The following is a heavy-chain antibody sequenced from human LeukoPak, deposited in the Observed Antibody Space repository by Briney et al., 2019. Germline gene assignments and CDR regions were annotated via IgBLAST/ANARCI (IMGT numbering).Heavy chain of an antibody. CDR3: AHGRIPTAMGY. J-gene: IGHJ4*02. CDR1: GFTVSSNY. CDR2: ISSSSSYI. V-gene: IGHV3-21*04. D-gene: IGHD2-2*01. Sequence: GGSLRLSCAASGFTVSSNYMSWVRQAPGKGLEWVSSISSSSSYIYYADSVKGRFTISRDNAKNTLYLQMNSLRADDTSVYYCAHGRIPTAMGYWGQGTLVTVSS.